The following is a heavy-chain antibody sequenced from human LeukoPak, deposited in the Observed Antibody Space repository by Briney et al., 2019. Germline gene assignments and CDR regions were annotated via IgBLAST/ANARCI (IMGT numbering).Heavy chain of an antibody. CDR1: GGSLSSGDYY. Sequence: SQTLSLTCTVSGGSLSSGDYYWSWIRQAPGEGLEWVGCISYSGSTDYNPSLKSRTTISVDTPNNQFSLKLSSATGADTAVYYCARDYYGSGSYYNYFDYWGQGTLVTVSS. CDR2: ISYSGST. CDR3: ARDYYGSGSYYNYFDY. D-gene: IGHD3-10*01. V-gene: IGHV4-30-4*01. J-gene: IGHJ4*02.